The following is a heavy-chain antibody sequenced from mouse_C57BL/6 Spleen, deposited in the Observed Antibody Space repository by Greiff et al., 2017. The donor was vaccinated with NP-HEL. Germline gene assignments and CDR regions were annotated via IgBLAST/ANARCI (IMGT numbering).Heavy chain of an antibody. V-gene: IGHV1-69*01. CDR1: GYTFTSYW. Sequence: VQLQQPGAELVMPGASVKLSCKASGYTFTSYWMHWVKQRPGQGLEWIGEIDPSDSYTNYNQKFKGKSTLTVDKSSSTAYMQLSSLTSEDSAVYYCARSRDYDWFAYWGQGTLVTVSA. J-gene: IGHJ3*01. D-gene: IGHD2-4*01. CDR2: IDPSDSYT. CDR3: ARSRDYDWFAY.